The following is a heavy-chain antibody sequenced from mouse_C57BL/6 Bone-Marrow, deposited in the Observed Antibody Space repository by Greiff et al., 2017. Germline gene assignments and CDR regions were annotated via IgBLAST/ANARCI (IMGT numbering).Heavy chain of an antibody. CDR3: TRNYYGSSYVFDY. Sequence: EVQLQESGTVLARPGASVKMSCKTSGYTFTSYWMHWLKQRPGQGLEWIGAIYPGNSDTSYNQKFKGKAKLTAVTSASTAYMELSSLTNEDSAVDYCTRNYYGSSYVFDYWGQGTTLTVSS. D-gene: IGHD1-1*01. CDR1: GYTFTSYW. CDR2: IYPGNSDT. J-gene: IGHJ2*01. V-gene: IGHV1-5*01.